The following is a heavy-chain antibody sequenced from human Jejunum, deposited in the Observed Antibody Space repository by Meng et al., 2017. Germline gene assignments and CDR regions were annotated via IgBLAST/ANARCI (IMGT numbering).Heavy chain of an antibody. CDR1: GYTLNGFY. V-gene: IGHV1-2*06. CDR2: ISTNTGGT. D-gene: IGHD5-24*01. CDR3: AGRSYNYDDYFDF. Sequence: QVQMEQSGAEVRKPGASVKVSCRASGYTLNGFYMHWVRQAPGQGLEWMGRISTNTGGTNYAQNFKGRVTLTRDTSTVYMEVNRLRSDDTAVYYCAGRSYNYDDYFDFWGRGTLVTVSS. J-gene: IGHJ4*02.